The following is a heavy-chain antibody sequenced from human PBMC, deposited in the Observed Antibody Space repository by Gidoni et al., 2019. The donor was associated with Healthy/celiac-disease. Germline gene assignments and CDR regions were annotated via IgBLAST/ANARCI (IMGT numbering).Heavy chain of an antibody. CDR3: ARYSGSYSTFDG. Sequence: VQLQQWGAGLVKPSETLSRTGAVYGGSFSVYYWSWIRQPPGKGLEWIGEINDGGSTNYNPSLKSRVTISVDTSKNQFSLKLSSVTAADSAVYYCARYSGSYSTFDGWGQGTLVTVSS. V-gene: IGHV4-34*01. CDR2: INDGGST. J-gene: IGHJ4*02. D-gene: IGHD1-26*01. CDR1: GGSFSVYY.